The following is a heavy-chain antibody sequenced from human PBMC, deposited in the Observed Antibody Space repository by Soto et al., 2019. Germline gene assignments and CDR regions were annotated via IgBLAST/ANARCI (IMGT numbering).Heavy chain of an antibody. CDR3: AREQYGDTAMVTRWFDY. Sequence: GGSLRLSCAASGFTFSSYGMHWVRQAPGKGLEWVAVIWYDGSNKYYADSVKGRFTISRDNSKNTLYLQMNSLRAEDTAVYYCAREQYGDTAMVTRWFDYWGQGTLVTVSS. D-gene: IGHD5-18*01. CDR2: IWYDGSNK. J-gene: IGHJ4*02. CDR1: GFTFSSYG. V-gene: IGHV3-33*01.